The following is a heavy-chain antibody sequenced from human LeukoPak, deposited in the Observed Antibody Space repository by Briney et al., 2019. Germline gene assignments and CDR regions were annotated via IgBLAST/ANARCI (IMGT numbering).Heavy chain of an antibody. Sequence: SETLSLTCAVYGGSFSGYYWSWIRQPPGKGLEWLGEINHSGSTNYNPSLKSRVTISVDTSKNQFSLKLSSVTAADTAVYYCARGYVEMATINLYSYWGQGTLVTVSS. J-gene: IGHJ4*02. CDR1: GGSFSGYY. CDR3: ARGYVEMATINLYSY. D-gene: IGHD5-24*01. CDR2: INHSGST. V-gene: IGHV4-34*01.